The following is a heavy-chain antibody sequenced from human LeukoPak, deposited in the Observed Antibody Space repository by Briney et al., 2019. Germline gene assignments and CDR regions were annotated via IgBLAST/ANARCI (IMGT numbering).Heavy chain of an antibody. CDR1: GFTFSSYA. D-gene: IGHD3-22*01. V-gene: IGHV3-23*01. CDR2: ISGSGGST. J-gene: IGHJ3*02. Sequence: GGSLRLSCAASGFTFSSYAMSWVRQAPGKGLEWVSAISGSGGSTYYADSVKGRFTISRDNSKNTLYLQLNSLRAEDTAVYYCAKDISGYYYTGAFDIWGQGTMVTVSS. CDR3: AKDISGYYYTGAFDI.